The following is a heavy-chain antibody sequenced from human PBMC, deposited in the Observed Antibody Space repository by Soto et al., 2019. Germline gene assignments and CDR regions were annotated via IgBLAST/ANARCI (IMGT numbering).Heavy chain of an antibody. Sequence: GGSLKLSCAASGFTFSSYAMHWVRQAPGKGLEWVAVISYDGSDKYYADSVKGRFTISRDNSKNTLYLQMNSLRAEDTAVYYCARDGDSSGWFRMDVWGQGTTVTVSS. CDR3: ARDGDSSGWFRMDV. CDR2: ISYDGSDK. D-gene: IGHD6-19*01. J-gene: IGHJ6*02. V-gene: IGHV3-30-3*01. CDR1: GFTFSSYA.